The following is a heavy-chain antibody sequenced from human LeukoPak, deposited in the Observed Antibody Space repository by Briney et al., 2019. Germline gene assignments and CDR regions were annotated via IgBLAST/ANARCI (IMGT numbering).Heavy chain of an antibody. Sequence: ETLSLTCTVSGGSISSHYWSWIRQPPGKGLEWVSSISSSSSYIYYADSVKGRFTISRDNAKNSLYLQMNSLRAEDTAVYYCARGFYDFSYYFDYWGQGTLVTVSS. CDR3: ARGFYDFSYYFDY. CDR2: ISSSSSYI. V-gene: IGHV3-21*01. CDR1: GGSISSHY. D-gene: IGHD5/OR15-5a*01. J-gene: IGHJ4*02.